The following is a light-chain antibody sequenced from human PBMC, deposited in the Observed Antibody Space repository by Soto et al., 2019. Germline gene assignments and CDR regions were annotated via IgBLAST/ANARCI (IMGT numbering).Light chain of an antibody. Sequence: DIQMTQSPSSLSASVGDRVTISCRASQSVSTYLNWYQQKPGKAPNLLIYAASSLQSGVPSRFSGSGSGTDFTLTISSLQPEYFATYYSQQSYIYPWTFGRGTTVEIK. J-gene: IGKJ1*01. CDR2: AAS. CDR3: QQSYIYPWT. V-gene: IGKV1-39*01. CDR1: QSVSTY.